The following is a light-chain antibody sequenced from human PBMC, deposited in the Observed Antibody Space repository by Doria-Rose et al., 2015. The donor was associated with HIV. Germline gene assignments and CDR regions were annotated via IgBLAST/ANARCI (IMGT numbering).Light chain of an antibody. CDR1: QRFSSTY. Sequence: DIGLTQSPGTLSVSPGERATLSCRARQRFSSTYLAWYQQKPGQAPSLLIYDGSTRATGIPDRFSASGSGTDFTLTINRLEPEDFALYYCHQYGTSWTFGQGTKVEI. CDR2: DGS. J-gene: IGKJ1*01. V-gene: IGKV3-20*01. CDR3: HQYGTSWT.